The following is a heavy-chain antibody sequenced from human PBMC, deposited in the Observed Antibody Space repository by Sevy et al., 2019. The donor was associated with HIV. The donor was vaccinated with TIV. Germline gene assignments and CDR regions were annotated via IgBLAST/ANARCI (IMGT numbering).Heavy chain of an antibody. J-gene: IGHJ4*02. CDR1: DSSINDGFSY. V-gene: IGHV4-39*01. CDR2: IHYSGAT. D-gene: IGHD3-10*01. Sequence: ETLSLTCTVSDSSINDGFSYWGWIRQSPGKGLEWIGTIHYSGATDYNPSLKSRVTISADASNKHFSLKVTSVTAADTAIYYCARHLPVRDYYGSGPYYAIDYWGQGALVTVSS. CDR3: ARHLPVRDYYGSGPYYAIDY.